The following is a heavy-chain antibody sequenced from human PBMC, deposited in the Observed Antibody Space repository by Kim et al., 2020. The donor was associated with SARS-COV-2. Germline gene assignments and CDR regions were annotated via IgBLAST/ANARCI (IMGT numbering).Heavy chain of an antibody. CDR1: GLSFSDSY. Sequence: GGSLRLSCAASGLSFSDSYMNWVRQAPGKGLEWFSFISTRGESIFYADSVEGRFTISRDNAKNSLYLQMNYLRDEDTAVYYCARSGNGYNAFGIWGQGVLGTVSS. CDR3: ARSGNGYNAFGI. D-gene: IGHD5-12*01. J-gene: IGHJ4*02. CDR2: ISTRGESI. V-gene: IGHV3-11*01.